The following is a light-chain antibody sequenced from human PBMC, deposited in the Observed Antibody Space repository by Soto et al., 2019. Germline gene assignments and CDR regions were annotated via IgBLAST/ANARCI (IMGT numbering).Light chain of an antibody. Sequence: ILLTQSPGTLSLSPGERATLSCRASQSASSSYLAWYQQTPGQATRLLIYGASSRATGIPDRFSGSGSGTDFPLTISRLEPEDFAVYYCQQYGSSPLTFGQGTKVDIK. CDR3: QQYGSSPLT. CDR2: GAS. CDR1: QSASSSY. V-gene: IGKV3-20*01. J-gene: IGKJ1*01.